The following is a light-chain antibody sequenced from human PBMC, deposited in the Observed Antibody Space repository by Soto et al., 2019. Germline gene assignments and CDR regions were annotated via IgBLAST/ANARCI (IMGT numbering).Light chain of an antibody. Sequence: QSVLTQPRSVSGSPGQSVTVSCTGTSSDVGGYNYVAWYQQEPGKAPKLMIYDVNKRPSGVPDRFSGSKSGNTASLTISGLQAEDEADYYCCSYAGRIYVFGTGTKVTVL. V-gene: IGLV2-11*01. CDR1: SSDVGGYNY. CDR3: CSYAGRIYV. CDR2: DVN. J-gene: IGLJ1*01.